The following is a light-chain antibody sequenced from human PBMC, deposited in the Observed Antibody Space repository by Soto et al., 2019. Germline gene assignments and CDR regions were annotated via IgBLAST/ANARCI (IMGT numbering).Light chain of an antibody. Sequence: DIQMTQSPSSLSASVGDRVTITCRASQSISSYLNWYQQKPGKAPKLLIYAASSLQSGVPSRFSGSGPETYFTLTISSLQPEDFATYYCQQSYSTPTFGQGTKLEIK. V-gene: IGKV1-39*01. CDR1: QSISSY. CDR2: AAS. CDR3: QQSYSTPT. J-gene: IGKJ2*01.